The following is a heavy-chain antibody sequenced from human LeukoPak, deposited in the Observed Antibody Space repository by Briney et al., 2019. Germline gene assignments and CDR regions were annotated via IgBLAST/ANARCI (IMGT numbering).Heavy chain of an antibody. J-gene: IGHJ4*02. CDR1: GGSFSGYY. V-gene: IGHV4-34*01. D-gene: IGHD1-20*01. CDR2: INHSGST. CDR3: AITGITGY. Sequence: SETLSLTCAVYGGSFSGYYWSWIRQPPGKGLEWIGEINHSGSTNYNPSLKSRVTISVDTSKNQFSLKLSPVTAADTAVYYCAITGITGYWGQGTLVTVSS.